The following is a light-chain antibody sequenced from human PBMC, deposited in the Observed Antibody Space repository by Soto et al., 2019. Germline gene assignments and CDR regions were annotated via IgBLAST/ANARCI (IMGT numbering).Light chain of an antibody. CDR3: SSYAGSNNFVV. CDR1: SSDVGGYNY. Sequence: QSALTQPPSASGSPGQSVTISCTGTSSDVGGYNYVSWYQQHPGKAPKLMIYEVSKRPSGVPDRFSGSKSGNTASLTVSGLQAEDEAAYYCSSYAGSNNFVVFGGGTKLTV. J-gene: IGLJ2*01. V-gene: IGLV2-8*01. CDR2: EVS.